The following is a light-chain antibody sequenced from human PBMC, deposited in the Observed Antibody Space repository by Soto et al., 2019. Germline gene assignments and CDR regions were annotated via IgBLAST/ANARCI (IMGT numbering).Light chain of an antibody. V-gene: IGKV3-20*01. CDR3: QQYGSSPRT. Sequence: ATLYCRASQSVSSSYLAWYQQKPGQAPRLLIYGASSRATGIPDRFSGSGSGTDFTLTISRLEPEDFAVYYCQQYGSSPRTFGQGTKVDI. CDR2: GAS. J-gene: IGKJ1*01. CDR1: QSVSSSY.